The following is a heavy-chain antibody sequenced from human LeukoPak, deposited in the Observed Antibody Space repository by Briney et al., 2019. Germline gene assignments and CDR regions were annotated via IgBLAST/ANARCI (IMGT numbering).Heavy chain of an antibody. J-gene: IGHJ6*02. D-gene: IGHD1-1*01. CDR1: GYTFTSYG. CDR3: ARVELEHYYYYGMDV. CDR2: ISAYNGNT. V-gene: IGHV1-18*04. Sequence: GASVKVSCKASGYTFTSYGISWVRQAPGQGLEWMGWISAYNGNTNYAQKFQGRVTMTRNTSISTAYMELSSLRSEDTAVYYCARVELEHYYYYGMDVWGQGTTVTVSS.